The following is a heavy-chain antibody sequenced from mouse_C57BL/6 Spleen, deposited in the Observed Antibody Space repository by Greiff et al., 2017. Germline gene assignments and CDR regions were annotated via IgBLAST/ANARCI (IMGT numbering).Heavy chain of an antibody. CDR1: GYTFTSYW. V-gene: IGHV1-5*01. J-gene: IGHJ4*01. D-gene: IGHD1-1*01. CDR2: IYPGNSDT. Sequence: EVQLQQSGTVLARPGASVKMSCKTSGYTFTSYWMHWVKQRPGQGLEWIGAIYPGNSDTSYNQKFKGKAKLTAVTSASTAYMELSSLTNEDSAVYYCTRSITTVVATDYYAMDYWGQGTSVTVSS. CDR3: TRSITTVVATDYYAMDY.